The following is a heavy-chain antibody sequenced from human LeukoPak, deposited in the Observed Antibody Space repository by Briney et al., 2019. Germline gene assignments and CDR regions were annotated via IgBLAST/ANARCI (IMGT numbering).Heavy chain of an antibody. D-gene: IGHD2-15*01. CDR2: IRYDGSNK. V-gene: IGHV3-30*02. J-gene: IGHJ3*02. Sequence: SGGSLRLSCAASGFTFSSYSMNWVRQAPGKGLEWVAFIRYDGSNKYYADSVKGRFTISRDNSKNTLYLQMNSLRAEDTAVYYCAKDAFPGRAFDIWGQGTMVTVSS. CDR3: AKDAFPGRAFDI. CDR1: GFTFSSYS.